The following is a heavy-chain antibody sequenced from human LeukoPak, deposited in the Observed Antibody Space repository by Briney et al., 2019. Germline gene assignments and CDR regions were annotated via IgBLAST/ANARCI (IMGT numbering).Heavy chain of an antibody. CDR1: GFTFSGYT. CDR2: ISSSSYI. J-gene: IGHJ4*02. Sequence: GGSLRLSCAASGFTFSGYTMNWVRQAPGKGLEWVSSISSSSYIYYADSVKGRFTISRDNAKNSLYLQMNSLRAEDTAVYYCARALYCSSTSCYADYWGQGTLVTVSS. D-gene: IGHD2-2*01. CDR3: ARALYCSSTSCYADY. V-gene: IGHV3-21*01.